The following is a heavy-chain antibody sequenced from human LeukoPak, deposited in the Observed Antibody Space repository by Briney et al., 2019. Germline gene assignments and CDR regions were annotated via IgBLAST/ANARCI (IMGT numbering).Heavy chain of an antibody. J-gene: IGHJ5*02. Sequence: GGSLKISCKGSGYSFTSYWIGWVRQMPGKGLEWMGIIYPGDSDTNYSSSFQGQVTISADKSISTAYLQSSSLKASDTAMYYCATFRGIAAASFDPCGQGTLVTVSS. CDR2: IYPGDSDT. V-gene: IGHV5-51*01. D-gene: IGHD6-13*01. CDR3: ATFRGIAAASFDP. CDR1: GYSFTSYW.